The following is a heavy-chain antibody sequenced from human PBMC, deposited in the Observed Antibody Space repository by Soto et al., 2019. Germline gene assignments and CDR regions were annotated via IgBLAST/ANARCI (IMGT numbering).Heavy chain of an antibody. D-gene: IGHD1-26*01. V-gene: IGHV1-46*01. CDR1: GYIFTNYY. CDR2: IKPSGGST. CDR3: ARDESIHSGAAGANDY. Sequence: ASVKVSCKASGYIFTNYYMHWVRQALGQGLEWMGRIKPSGGSTSYAQKFQGRVTMTRDTSTSTVYMELSSLRSEDTAVYYCARDESIHSGAAGANDYWGQGTLVTVSS. J-gene: IGHJ4*02.